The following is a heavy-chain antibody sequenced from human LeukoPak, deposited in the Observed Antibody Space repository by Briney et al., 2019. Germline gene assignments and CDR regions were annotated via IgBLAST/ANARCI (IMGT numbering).Heavy chain of an antibody. CDR1: GFTFSSYA. Sequence: GGSLRLSCAASGFTFSSYAMSWVRQAPGKGLEWVSAISGSGGSTYYADSVKGRFTISRDNSKNTLYLQMNSLRAEDTAVYYCARDPDIVVVPAAISALDYWGQGTLVTVSS. J-gene: IGHJ4*02. CDR3: ARDPDIVVVPAAISALDY. D-gene: IGHD2-2*01. V-gene: IGHV3-23*01. CDR2: ISGSGGST.